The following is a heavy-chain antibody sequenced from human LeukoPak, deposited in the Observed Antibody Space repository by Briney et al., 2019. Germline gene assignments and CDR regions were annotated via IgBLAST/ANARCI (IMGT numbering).Heavy chain of an antibody. CDR2: IYYSGST. J-gene: IGHJ3*02. D-gene: IGHD3-10*01. CDR3: ARAMKQFRDDAFDI. CDR1: GGSISSYY. V-gene: IGHV4-59*01. Sequence: SETLSLTCTVSGGSISSYYWSWIRQPPGKGLEWIGYIYYSGSTNYNPSLKSRVTISVDTSKNQFSPKLSSVTAADTAVYYCARAMKQFRDDAFDIWGQGTMVTVSS.